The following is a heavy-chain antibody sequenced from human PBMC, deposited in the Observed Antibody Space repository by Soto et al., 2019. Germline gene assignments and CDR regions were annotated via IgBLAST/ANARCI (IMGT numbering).Heavy chain of an antibody. Sequence: GGSLRLSCAASGFTFDDYTMHWVRQAPGKGLEWVSLISWDGGSTYYADSVKGRFTISRDNSKNSLYLQMNSLRTEDTALYYCAKDLYYDILTGYYSNYYGMDVWGQGTTVTVSS. CDR2: ISWDGGST. D-gene: IGHD3-9*01. J-gene: IGHJ6*02. CDR1: GFTFDDYT. V-gene: IGHV3-43*01. CDR3: AKDLYYDILTGYYSNYYGMDV.